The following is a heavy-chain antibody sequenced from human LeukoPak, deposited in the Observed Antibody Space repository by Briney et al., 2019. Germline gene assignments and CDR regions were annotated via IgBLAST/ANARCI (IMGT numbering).Heavy chain of an antibody. CDR2: ISYSGTT. D-gene: IGHD3-22*01. CDR3: ARFDRSDSYLDY. CDR1: GGSISGYY. Sequence: SETLSLTCTVSGGSISGYYWSWIRQPPGKGPEWLGYISYSGTTNYNPSLKSRVTISVDTSKNQFSLKLNSVSVADTAVYYCARFDRSDSYLDYWGQGTLVTVSS. V-gene: IGHV4-59*01. J-gene: IGHJ4*02.